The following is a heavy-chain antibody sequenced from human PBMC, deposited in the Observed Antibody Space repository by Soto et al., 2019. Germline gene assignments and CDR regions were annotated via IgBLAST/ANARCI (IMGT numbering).Heavy chain of an antibody. D-gene: IGHD3-10*01. V-gene: IGHV3-21*01. Sequence: GGSLRLSCAASGFTFSSYSMNWVRQAPGKGLEWVSSISSSSSYIYYADSVKGRFTISRDNAKNSLYLQMNSLRAEDTAVYYCAIDLPMVRGVIITFVFWFDSWGQGTLVTVSS. CDR1: GFTFSSYS. CDR3: AIDLPMVRGVIITFVFWFDS. CDR2: ISSSSSYI. J-gene: IGHJ5*01.